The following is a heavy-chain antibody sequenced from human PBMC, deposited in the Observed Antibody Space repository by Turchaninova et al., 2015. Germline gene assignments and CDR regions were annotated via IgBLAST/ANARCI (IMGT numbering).Heavy chain of an antibody. CDR3: ARMPSSTIQDYYYGLDV. Sequence: QVTLKESGPFLVKPPEPPTLTCTVPGFLPSNAKKGGSQNRQPPGKALEWLAHTFSNDQTSYSHSLESRLTISKDTSKSQVVLTMTNMDPVDTGTYYCARMPSSTIQDYYYGLDVWGQGTTVTVSS. V-gene: IGHV2-26*01. CDR2: TFSNDQT. J-gene: IGHJ6*02. D-gene: IGHD5/OR15-5a*01. CDR1: GFLPSNAKKG.